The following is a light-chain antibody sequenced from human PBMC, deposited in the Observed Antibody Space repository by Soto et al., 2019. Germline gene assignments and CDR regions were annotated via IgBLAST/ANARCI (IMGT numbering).Light chain of an antibody. V-gene: IGKV3-11*01. CDR2: DAS. CDR3: QQRSNWLFT. Sequence: EIVLTQSPATLSLSPGERATLSCRASQSVSSYLAWYQQKPGQAPRLLIYDASNRATGIPARFSGSGSGTDFTLTISSLEPEDFAVSYCQQRSNWLFTFGPGTKVEIK. CDR1: QSVSSY. J-gene: IGKJ3*01.